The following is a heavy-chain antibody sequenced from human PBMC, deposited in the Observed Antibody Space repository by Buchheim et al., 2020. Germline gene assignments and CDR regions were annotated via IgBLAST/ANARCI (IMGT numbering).Heavy chain of an antibody. J-gene: IGHJ6*03. CDR3: ASIQRDTGMVPYYYYHMDV. CDR2: LWYDGNSR. V-gene: IGHV3-33*01. D-gene: IGHD5-18*01. Sequence: QVQLVESGGGVVQPGRSLTLSCAASGFTFKNYGIHWVRQAPGKGLEWVALLWYDGNSRFYADSVEGRFTVSRENSTNTVFLQMNSLRAEDTAVYYCASIQRDTGMVPYYYYHMDVWGTGTT. CDR1: GFTFKNYG.